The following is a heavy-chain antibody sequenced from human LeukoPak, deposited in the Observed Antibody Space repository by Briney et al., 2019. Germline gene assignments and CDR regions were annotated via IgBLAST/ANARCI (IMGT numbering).Heavy chain of an antibody. Sequence: SETLSLTCTVSGGSISSYYWSWIRQPPGKGLEWIGYIYYSGSTNYNPSLKSRVTISVDTSKNQFSLKLSSVTAADTAVYYCARDGGWYYFDYWGQGTLVTVSS. J-gene: IGHJ4*02. V-gene: IGHV4-59*01. CDR3: ARDGGWYYFDY. CDR2: IYYSGST. D-gene: IGHD2-15*01. CDR1: GGSISSYY.